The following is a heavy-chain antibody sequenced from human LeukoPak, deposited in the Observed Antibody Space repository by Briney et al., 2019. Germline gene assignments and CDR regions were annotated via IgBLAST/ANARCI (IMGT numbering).Heavy chain of an antibody. V-gene: IGHV3-74*01. Sequence: PGGSLRLSCTASGHTFSTYWMHWVRQAPGKGLVWVAGIHSGGSIIYYADSVKGRSTISRDNAKNTLYLQMNSLRVEDTAVYYCVAEERDFDCWGQGVLVTVSS. CDR1: GHTFSTYW. D-gene: IGHD1-26*01. CDR2: IHSGGSII. J-gene: IGHJ4*02. CDR3: VAEERDFDC.